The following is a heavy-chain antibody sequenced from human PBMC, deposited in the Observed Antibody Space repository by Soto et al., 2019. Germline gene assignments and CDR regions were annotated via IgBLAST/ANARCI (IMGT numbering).Heavy chain of an antibody. CDR1: GGSISSYY. V-gene: IGHV4-59*01. CDR2: IYYRGST. Sequence: QVQLQESGPGLVKPSETLSLTCTVSGGSISSYYWSWIRQPPGKGLEWIGYIYYRGSTNYNPSLKSRVTISVDTSKNQFSLKLSSVTAADTAVYYCARDRRSGSSSYYYYYGMDVWGQGTTVTVSS. J-gene: IGHJ6*02. CDR3: ARDRRSGSSSYYYYYGMDV. D-gene: IGHD3-10*01.